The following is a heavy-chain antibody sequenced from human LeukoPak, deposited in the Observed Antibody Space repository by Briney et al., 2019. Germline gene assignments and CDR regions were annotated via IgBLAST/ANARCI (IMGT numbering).Heavy chain of an antibody. CDR1: GGSISNYY. D-gene: IGHD2-2*01. CDR2: TYHSGST. Sequence: SETLSLTCNVSGGSISNYYWSWIRQPPGRGLEWIGYTYHSGSTNYNPSLKSRVAISVDTSKNQFSLKLNSVTAADTAVYYCARGYCSSTICFQYFHHWGQGTLVTVSS. CDR3: ARGYCSSTICFQYFHH. J-gene: IGHJ1*01. V-gene: IGHV4-59*01.